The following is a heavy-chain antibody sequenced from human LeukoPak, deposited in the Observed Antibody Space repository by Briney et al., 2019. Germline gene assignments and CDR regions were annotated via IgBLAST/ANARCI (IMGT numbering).Heavy chain of an antibody. CDR3: ARSSGDGSPDY. CDR2: ISGSGGNT. CDR1: GFTFTTYA. D-gene: IGHD5-24*01. Sequence: GGSLRLSCAASGFTFTTYAMSWVRQAPGKGLEWVSTISGSGGNTYYPDSVKGRFTISRDNSKNIVYLHMDSLRAEDTAVYYCARSSGDGSPDYWGQGTLVTVSS. J-gene: IGHJ4*02. V-gene: IGHV3-23*01.